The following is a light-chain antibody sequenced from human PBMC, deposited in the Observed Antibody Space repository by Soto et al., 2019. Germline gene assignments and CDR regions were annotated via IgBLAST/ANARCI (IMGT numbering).Light chain of an antibody. Sequence: DIQMTQSPSTLSASAGDRVTITCRASQSISSWLAWYQQKPGKAPKLLIYKASSLESGVPSRFSGSGSGTEFTLTISSLQPEDFATYYCQQCFWHWTFGQGTKVDIK. CDR1: QSISSW. CDR2: KAS. J-gene: IGKJ1*01. CDR3: QQCFWHWT. V-gene: IGKV1-5*03.